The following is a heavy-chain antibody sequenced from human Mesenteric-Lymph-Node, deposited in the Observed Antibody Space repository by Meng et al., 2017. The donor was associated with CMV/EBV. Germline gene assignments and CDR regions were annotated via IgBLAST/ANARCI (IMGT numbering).Heavy chain of an antibody. CDR3: ARVRLAGSSSHYYYYGMDV. J-gene: IGHJ6*02. D-gene: IGHD6-6*01. V-gene: IGHV4-39*07. CDR2: IYYSGST. CDR1: GGSINNKYY. Sequence: ESLKISCTVSGGSINNKYYWGWIRQPPGKGLEWIGTIYYSGSTFYNPSLRSRVTMSVDTSKNQFSLKLSSVTAADTALYYCARVRLAGSSSHYYYYGMDVWGQGTTVTVSS.